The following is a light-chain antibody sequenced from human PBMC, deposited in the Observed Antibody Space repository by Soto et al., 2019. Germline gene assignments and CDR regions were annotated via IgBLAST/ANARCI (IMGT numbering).Light chain of an antibody. CDR1: QGISTY. Sequence: DIQMTQSPSSLSASVGDRVTITCRASQGISTYLVWYQQKPGTVPKLLIFAASTLQSGVPPRFSGSGSGTDFTLTISSLQPEDVATYYCQNYNGAPWKFGQGTKVEIK. CDR2: AAS. J-gene: IGKJ1*01. CDR3: QNYNGAPWK. V-gene: IGKV1-27*01.